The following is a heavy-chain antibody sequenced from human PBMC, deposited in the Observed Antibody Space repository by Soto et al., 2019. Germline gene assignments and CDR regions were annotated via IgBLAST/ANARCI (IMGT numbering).Heavy chain of an antibody. CDR3: ARLYCSADSCYSVGAFDI. CDR1: GFTFSSYA. J-gene: IGHJ3*02. Sequence: GVLRLSCAASGFTFSSYAMSWVRQAPGKGLEWVSAISGSGGSTYYADSVKGRFTISRDNSKNTLYVQMNSLRAEDTAVHYCARLYCSADSCYSVGAFDIRGQGTMVTVSS. CDR2: ISGSGGST. D-gene: IGHD2-15*01. V-gene: IGHV3-23*01.